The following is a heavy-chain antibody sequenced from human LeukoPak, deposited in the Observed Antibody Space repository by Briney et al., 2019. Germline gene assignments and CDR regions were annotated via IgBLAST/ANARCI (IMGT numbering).Heavy chain of an antibody. D-gene: IGHD3-22*01. V-gene: IGHV4-34*01. CDR1: GGSFSGYY. Sequence: SETLSLTCAVYGGSFSGYYWSWIRQPPGKGLEWIGEINHSGSTNYNPSLKSRVTISVETSKNQFSLKLSSVTAADTDVYYCARVGNYYDRNPYFDYWGQGTLVTVSS. CDR2: INHSGST. J-gene: IGHJ4*02. CDR3: ARVGNYYDRNPYFDY.